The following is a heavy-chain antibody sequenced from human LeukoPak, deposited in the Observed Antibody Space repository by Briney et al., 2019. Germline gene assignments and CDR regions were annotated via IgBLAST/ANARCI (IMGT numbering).Heavy chain of an antibody. D-gene: IGHD2-15*01. V-gene: IGHV3-64*01. CDR3: AIRIGYCSGGTCYFDY. Sequence: GGSLRLSCAAFGFTFSIYGMVWVRQPPGKGLEYVSVINTDGGSTYHANSVKGRFTISRDNSKSTLYLQMGSLRAEDMAVYFCAIRIGYCSGGTCYFDYWGQGTLVTVSS. J-gene: IGHJ4*02. CDR2: INTDGGST. CDR1: GFTFSIYG.